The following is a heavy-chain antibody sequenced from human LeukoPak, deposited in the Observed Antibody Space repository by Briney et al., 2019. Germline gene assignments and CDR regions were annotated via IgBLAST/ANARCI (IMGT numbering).Heavy chain of an antibody. CDR1: GGSISSSSYY. V-gene: IGHV4-39*01. CDR3: ASVLGTTNPFDY. Sequence: SETLSLTCTVSGGSISSSSYYWGWIRQPPGTGLEWIGSIFYSGNTYYNPSLKSRVTISVDTSKNQFSLKLSSVTAADTAVYYCASVLGTTNPFDYWGQGTLVTVSS. D-gene: IGHD1-26*01. J-gene: IGHJ4*02. CDR2: IFYSGNT.